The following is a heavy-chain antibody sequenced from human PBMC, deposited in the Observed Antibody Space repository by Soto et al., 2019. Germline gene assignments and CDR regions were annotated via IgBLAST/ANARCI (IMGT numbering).Heavy chain of an antibody. Sequence: GGSLRLSCTASGFTFSDSWMTWVRQAPGKGLEWVARIKPDESEKKYADSVKGRFSISRDNAKNSMYLQMDSLRGEDTAVYYCVRGGSNYDSWGQGTLVTVSS. CDR1: GFTFSDSW. D-gene: IGHD4-4*01. CDR2: IKPDESEK. J-gene: IGHJ5*02. CDR3: VRGGSNYDS. V-gene: IGHV3-7*01.